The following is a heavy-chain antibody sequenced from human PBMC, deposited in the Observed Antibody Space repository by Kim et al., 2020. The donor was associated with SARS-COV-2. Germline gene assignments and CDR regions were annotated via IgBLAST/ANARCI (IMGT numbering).Heavy chain of an antibody. CDR3: AKDRVAAAATGNWFDP. D-gene: IGHD6-13*01. V-gene: IGHV3-23*01. J-gene: IGHJ5*02. Sequence: SVKGRFTISRDNSKNPLYLKMNSLRAEDTAVYYCAKDRVAAAATGNWFDPWGQGTLVTVSS.